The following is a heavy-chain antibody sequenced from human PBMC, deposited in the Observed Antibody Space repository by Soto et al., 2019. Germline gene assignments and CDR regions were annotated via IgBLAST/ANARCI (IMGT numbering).Heavy chain of an antibody. CDR1: GYSFTSYW. Sequence: PGESLKISCKGSGYSFTSYWISWVRQMPGKGLEWMGRIDPSDSYTNYSPSFQDHVTISADKSISTAYLQWSSLKASDTAMYYCARRLKYDFWSGYYTENYYYYYGMDVWGQGTTVTVSS. V-gene: IGHV5-10-1*01. CDR3: ARRLKYDFWSGYYTENYYYYYGMDV. D-gene: IGHD3-3*01. CDR2: IDPSDSYT. J-gene: IGHJ6*02.